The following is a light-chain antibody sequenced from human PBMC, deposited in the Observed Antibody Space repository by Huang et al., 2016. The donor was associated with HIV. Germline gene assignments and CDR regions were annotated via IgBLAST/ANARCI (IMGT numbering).Light chain of an antibody. CDR2: DTS. CDR1: QSVSSF. Sequence: EIVLTQSPATLSLSPGERVTLSCRASQSVSSFLAWYQQKPGQAPRLLIYDTSNRATGIPARFRGSGSGTDFNLTISSLEPEDFAVYFCQQRSNWPPLTFGGGTKVQIK. V-gene: IGKV3-11*01. CDR3: QQRSNWPPLT. J-gene: IGKJ4*01.